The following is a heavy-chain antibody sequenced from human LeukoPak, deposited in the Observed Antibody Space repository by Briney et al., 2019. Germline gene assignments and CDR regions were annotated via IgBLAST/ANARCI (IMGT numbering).Heavy chain of an antibody. Sequence: GGSLRLSCAASGFTFCSYEMNWVRQAPGKWLEWVSYISSSGSTIYYADSVKGRFTISRDNAKNSLYLQMNSLRAEDTAVYYCAELGITMIGGVWGKGTTVTISS. J-gene: IGHJ6*04. CDR1: GFTFCSYE. V-gene: IGHV3-48*03. CDR3: AELGITMIGGV. D-gene: IGHD3-10*02. CDR2: ISSSGSTI.